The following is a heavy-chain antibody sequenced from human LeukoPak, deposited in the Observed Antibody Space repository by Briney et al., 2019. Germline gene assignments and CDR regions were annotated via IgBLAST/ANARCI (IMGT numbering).Heavy chain of an antibody. CDR1: GFTFSSYE. CDR2: ISSSGSTI. V-gene: IGHV3-48*03. CDR3: ARQTWDRYSSSWAPFDP. J-gene: IGHJ5*02. D-gene: IGHD6-13*01. Sequence: PGGSLILSCAASGFTFSSYEMNWVRQAPGKGLEWVSYISSSGSTIYYADSVKGRFTISRDNAKNSLYLQMNSLRAEDTAVYYCARQTWDRYSSSWAPFDPWGQGTLVTVSS.